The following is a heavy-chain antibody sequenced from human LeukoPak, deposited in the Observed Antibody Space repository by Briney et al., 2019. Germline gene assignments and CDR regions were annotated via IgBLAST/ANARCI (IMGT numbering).Heavy chain of an antibody. CDR1: GYTFTNHW. CDR2: IYPGDSDT. D-gene: IGHD3-22*01. Sequence: GESLKISCKGFGYTFTNHWIAWVRQMPGKGLEWMGIIYPGDSDTRYSPSFLGQVTISADKSTRIAYLQWSSLKASDTAMYYCARQSRGASSGYYLDDAFDVWGQGSVVTVSS. CDR3: ARQSRGASSGYYLDDAFDV. J-gene: IGHJ3*01. V-gene: IGHV5-51*01.